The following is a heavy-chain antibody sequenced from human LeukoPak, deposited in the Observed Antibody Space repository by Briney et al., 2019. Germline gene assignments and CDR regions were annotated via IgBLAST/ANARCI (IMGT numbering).Heavy chain of an antibody. CDR1: GFTFSNYA. Sequence: GGSLRLSCAASGFTFSNYAMSWVRQAPGKGLEWVANIKQDGSEKYYVDSVKGRFTISRDNAKNSLYLQMNSLRAEDTAVYYCARDGEPYSSSLLLGYWGQGTLVTVSS. J-gene: IGHJ4*02. V-gene: IGHV3-7*01. D-gene: IGHD6-13*01. CDR2: IKQDGSEK. CDR3: ARDGEPYSSSLLLGY.